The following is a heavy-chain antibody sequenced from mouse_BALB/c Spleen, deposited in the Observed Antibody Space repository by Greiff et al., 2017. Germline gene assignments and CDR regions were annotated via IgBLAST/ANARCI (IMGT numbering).Heavy chain of an antibody. CDR1: GFTFSDYY. V-gene: IGHV5-4*02. CDR3: ARTTVVAGEFAY. CDR2: ISDGGSYT. J-gene: IGHJ3*01. Sequence: EVQLVESGGGLVKPGGSLKLSCAASGFTFSDYYMYWVRQTPEKRLEWVATISDGGSYTYYLDSVKGRFTISRDNAKNNLYLQMSSLKSEDTAMYYCARTTVVAGEFAYWGQGTLVTVSA. D-gene: IGHD1-1*01.